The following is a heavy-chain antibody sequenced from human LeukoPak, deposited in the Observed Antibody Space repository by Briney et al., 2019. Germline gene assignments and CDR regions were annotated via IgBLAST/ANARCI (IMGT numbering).Heavy chain of an antibody. D-gene: IGHD5-18*01. Sequence: PGRSLRLSCAASGFTFSSYGMHWVRQAPGKGLEWVAVIWYDGSNKYYADSVKGRFTISRDNSKNTLYLQMNSLRAEDTAVYYCARDRYSYGDYFDYWGQGTLVTVSS. J-gene: IGHJ4*02. CDR2: IWYDGSNK. CDR3: ARDRYSYGDYFDY. CDR1: GFTFSSYG. V-gene: IGHV3-33*01.